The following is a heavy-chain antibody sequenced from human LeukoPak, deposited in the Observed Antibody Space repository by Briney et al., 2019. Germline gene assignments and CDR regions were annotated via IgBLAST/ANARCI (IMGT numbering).Heavy chain of an antibody. CDR3: ARLWSYYDNSGFFEDY. D-gene: IGHD3-22*01. V-gene: IGHV1-46*01. J-gene: IGHJ4*02. CDR2: INPVGGVT. Sequence: ASVKVSCKAPGYTFTSYAMNWVRQAPGQGLEWMGVINPVGGVTTYAQRFQGRVTMTRDTSTSTFGMELSSLKSEDTAVYYCARLWSYYDNSGFFEDYWGQGTLVTVSS. CDR1: GYTFTSYA.